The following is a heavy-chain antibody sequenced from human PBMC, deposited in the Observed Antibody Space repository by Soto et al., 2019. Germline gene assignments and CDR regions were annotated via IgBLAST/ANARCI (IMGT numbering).Heavy chain of an antibody. D-gene: IGHD3-22*01. J-gene: IGHJ6*02. CDR2: IIPIFGTA. CDR1: GGTFSSYA. V-gene: IGHV1-69*01. CDR3: AREDYYDSTGYGGYYYCMDV. Sequence: QVQLVQSGAEVKKPGSSVKVSCKASGGTFSSYAISWVRQAPGHGLEWMGGIIPIFGTANYAQKFQGRVTITADESTSTAYMELSSLRSEDTAVYYCAREDYYDSTGYGGYYYCMDVWGQGTTVTVSS.